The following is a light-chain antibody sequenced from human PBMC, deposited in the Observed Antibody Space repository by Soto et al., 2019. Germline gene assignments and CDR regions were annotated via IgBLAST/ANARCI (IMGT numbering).Light chain of an antibody. J-gene: IGKJ2*01. CDR1: QDISNY. CDR2: DAS. Sequence: DIQMTQSLSSLSASVGDRVTITCQASQDISNYLNWYQQKPGKAPKLLIYDASNLETGVPSRFSGSGSGTDFTFTISSLQAEDIATYYCQQYDNLPRTFGQGTKLEIK. CDR3: QQYDNLPRT. V-gene: IGKV1-33*01.